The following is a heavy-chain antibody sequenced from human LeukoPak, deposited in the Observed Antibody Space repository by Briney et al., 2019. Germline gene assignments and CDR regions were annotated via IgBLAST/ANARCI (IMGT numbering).Heavy chain of an antibody. Sequence: SETLSLTCTVSGSSFTSNDYYWGWIRQPPGKGLEWIGSIYYSGSTYYNPSLKSRVTISIDTSKNQFSLKLSSVTAADTAVYYCAFNPMTTVTSYYFDYWGQGALITVSS. CDR1: GSSFTSNDYY. J-gene: IGHJ4*02. CDR3: AFNPMTTVTSYYFDY. V-gene: IGHV4-39*01. D-gene: IGHD4-17*01. CDR2: IYYSGST.